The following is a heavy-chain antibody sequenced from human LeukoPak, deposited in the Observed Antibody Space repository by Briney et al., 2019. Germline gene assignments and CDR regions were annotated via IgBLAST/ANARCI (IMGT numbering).Heavy chain of an antibody. D-gene: IGHD3-10*01. CDR2: ISTYNGNT. CDR1: XTFXXYG. CDR3: TRDPFGFGIDY. J-gene: IGHJ4*02. Sequence: XTFXXYGISWVRQAPGQGLEWMGWISTYNGNTKYAQNLQGRVTMTTDTSTSTAYMELRSLKSDDTAIYYCTRDPFGFGIDYWGQGTLVTVSS. V-gene: IGHV1-18*01.